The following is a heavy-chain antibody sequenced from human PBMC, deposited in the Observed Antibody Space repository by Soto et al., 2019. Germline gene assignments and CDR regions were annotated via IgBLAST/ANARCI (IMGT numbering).Heavy chain of an antibody. CDR2: IYPGDSDT. V-gene: IGHV5-51*01. CDR3: AGGGVRGVITRTRDYYGMDV. CDR1: GYSFTSYW. J-gene: IGHJ6*02. Sequence: PGESLKISCKGSGYSFTSYWIGWVRQMPGKGLEWMWIIYPGDSDTRYSPSFQGQVTISADKSISTAYLQWSSLKASETAMYYCAGGGVRGVITRTRDYYGMDVWGQGTTVTVSS. D-gene: IGHD3-10*01.